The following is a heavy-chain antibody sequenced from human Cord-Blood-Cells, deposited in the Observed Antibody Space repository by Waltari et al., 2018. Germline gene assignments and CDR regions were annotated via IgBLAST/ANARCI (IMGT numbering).Heavy chain of an antibody. J-gene: IGHJ4*02. D-gene: IGHD5-18*01. CDR3: ARGDVGYSYGYFDY. Sequence: QVQLQESGPGLVKPSETPSLTCTVTGGSLSSYYWIWIRQPPGKGLEWIGYIYYSGSTNYNPSLKSRVTISVDTSKNQFSLKLSSVTAADTAVYYCARGDVGYSYGYFDYWGQGTLVTVSS. CDR2: IYYSGST. V-gene: IGHV4-59*01. CDR1: GGSLSSYY.